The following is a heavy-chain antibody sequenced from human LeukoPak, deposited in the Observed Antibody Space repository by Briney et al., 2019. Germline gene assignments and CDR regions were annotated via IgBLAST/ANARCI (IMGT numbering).Heavy chain of an antibody. CDR3: AKDAFCTSTNCYASYFDY. Sequence: GGSLRLSCAASGFTFSSYAMSWVRQAPGKGLEWVSAIRGRGGTTHYADSLKGRFTLSRDRSKNTLDLQMHSLRAEDTAVYDWAKDAFCTSTNCYASYFDYWGQGTLVTVSS. V-gene: IGHV3-23*01. CDR2: IRGRGGTT. CDR1: GFTFSSYA. J-gene: IGHJ4*02. D-gene: IGHD2-2*01.